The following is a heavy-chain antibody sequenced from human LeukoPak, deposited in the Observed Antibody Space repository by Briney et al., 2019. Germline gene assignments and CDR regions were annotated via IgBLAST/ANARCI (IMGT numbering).Heavy chain of an antibody. Sequence: PGGSLRLSCAASGFTFSSYGIHWVRQAPGKGLEWVAVIWYDGSNKYYADSVKGRFTISRDNSKNTLCLQMNSLRAEDTAVYYCARESYDSSGYSKYYFDYWGQGTLVTVSS. V-gene: IGHV3-33*01. D-gene: IGHD3-22*01. J-gene: IGHJ4*02. CDR2: IWYDGSNK. CDR1: GFTFSSYG. CDR3: ARESYDSSGYSKYYFDY.